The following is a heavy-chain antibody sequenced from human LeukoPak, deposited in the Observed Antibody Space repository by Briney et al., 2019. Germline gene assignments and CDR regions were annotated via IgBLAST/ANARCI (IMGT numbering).Heavy chain of an antibody. CDR2: NHRDGRT. V-gene: IGHV4-4*02. Sequence: PSETLSLTCAVSGVSISSTDWWVWVRQPPGQGLGGIGVNHRDGRTTYHPSLWRRFSMSIDYSKNQFSLRLYSVTAADAAIYYCGKTDIYCYPIDYWSPGALVTVSS. J-gene: IGHJ4*02. CDR1: GVSISSTDW. CDR3: GKTDIYCYPIDY. D-gene: IGHD3-16*02.